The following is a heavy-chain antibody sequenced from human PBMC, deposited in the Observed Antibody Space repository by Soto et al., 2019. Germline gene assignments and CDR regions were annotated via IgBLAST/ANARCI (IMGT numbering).Heavy chain of an antibody. V-gene: IGHV1-69*13. J-gene: IGHJ5*02. CDR1: GGTFSSYA. CDR3: ARVGDSSGYNNWFDP. CDR2: IIPIFGTA. Sequence: SVKVSCKASGGTFSSYAISWVRQAPGQGLEWMGGIIPIFGTANYAQKFQGRVTITADESTSTAYMELSSLRSEDTAVYYCARVGDSSGYNNWFDPWGQGTLVTVSS. D-gene: IGHD3-22*01.